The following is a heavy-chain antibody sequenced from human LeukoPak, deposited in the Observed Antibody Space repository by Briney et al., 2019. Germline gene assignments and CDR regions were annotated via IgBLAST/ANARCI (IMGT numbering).Heavy chain of an antibody. CDR1: GYTLTELS. CDR3: ATTSGSYPNKGFDY. CDR2: FDPEDGET. Sequence: ASVKVSCKVSGYTLTELSMHWVRQAPGKGLEWMGGFDPEDGETICAQKFQGRVTMTEDTSTDTAYMELSSLRSEDTAVYYCATTSGSYPNKGFDYWGQGTLVTVSS. V-gene: IGHV1-24*01. D-gene: IGHD1-26*01. J-gene: IGHJ4*02.